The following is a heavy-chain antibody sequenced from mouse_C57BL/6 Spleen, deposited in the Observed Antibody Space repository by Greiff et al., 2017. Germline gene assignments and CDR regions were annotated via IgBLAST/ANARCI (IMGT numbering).Heavy chain of an antibody. Sequence: VQLQQSGPELVKPGASVKISCKASGYTFTDYYMNWVKQSHGKSLEWIGDINPNNGGTSYNQKFKGKATLTVDKSSSTAYMELRSLTSEDSAVYYCARKGLGRFRYFDVWGTGTTVTVSS. D-gene: IGHD4-1*01. J-gene: IGHJ1*03. CDR1: GYTFTDYY. CDR3: ARKGLGRFRYFDV. CDR2: INPNNGGT. V-gene: IGHV1-26*01.